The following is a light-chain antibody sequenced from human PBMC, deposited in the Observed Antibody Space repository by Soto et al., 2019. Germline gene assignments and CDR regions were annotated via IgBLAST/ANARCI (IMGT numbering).Light chain of an antibody. CDR2: DAC. CDR3: QHYNSYSWT. Sequence: DIQMTQSPSTLSASVGDRVTITCRASQSISSWLAWYQQKPGKAPKLLIYDACNLDSGVPSRVSGSGSGTEFTLTISILQPDDFETYYCQHYNSYSWTFGQGPKVEIK. V-gene: IGKV1-5*01. CDR1: QSISSW. J-gene: IGKJ1*01.